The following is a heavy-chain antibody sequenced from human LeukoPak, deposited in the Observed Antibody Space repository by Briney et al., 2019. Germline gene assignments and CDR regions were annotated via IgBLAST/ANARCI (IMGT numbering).Heavy chain of an antibody. V-gene: IGHV4-59*01. CDR2: VYYRGDT. CDR3: ARWRTDWGFDY. CDR1: DGSISGYY. D-gene: IGHD7-27*01. Sequence: SETLSLTCTVSDGSISGYYWSWIRQPPGKGLEFIGSVYYRGDTNYNPSLQSRATVSLDTSKSQFSLKLSSVTAADTAVYFCARWRTDWGFDYWGQGALVTVSS. J-gene: IGHJ4*02.